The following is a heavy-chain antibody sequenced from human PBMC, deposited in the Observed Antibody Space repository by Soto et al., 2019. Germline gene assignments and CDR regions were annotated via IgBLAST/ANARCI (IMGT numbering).Heavy chain of an antibody. CDR1: GFTFTSYC. V-gene: IGHV1-18*04. CDR3: ARETYYFGSGTYDDGMDV. J-gene: IGHJ6*02. Sequence: GASVKVSCKASGFTFTSYCMSWVRQAPGQGLECMAWISIYNDNTKYAQKFQGRITMTTDTSTSTAYMELRSLRSDDTAVYYCARETYYFGSGTYDDGMDVWGQGTTVTVSS. D-gene: IGHD3-10*01. CDR2: ISIYNDNT.